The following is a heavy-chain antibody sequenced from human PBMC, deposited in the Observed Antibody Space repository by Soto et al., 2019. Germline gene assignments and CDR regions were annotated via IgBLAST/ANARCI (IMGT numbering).Heavy chain of an antibody. D-gene: IGHD6-13*01. V-gene: IGHV4-30-4*01. CDR3: ARAYSSPSGYYFDY. CDR1: GGSISSGDCY. Sequence: SETLSLTCTVSGGSISSGDCYWSWIRQPPGKGLEWIGYIYYSGSTYYNPSLKSRVTISVDTSKNQFSLKLSSVTAADTAVYYCARAYSSPSGYYFDYWGQGTLVTVSS. CDR2: IYYSGST. J-gene: IGHJ4*02.